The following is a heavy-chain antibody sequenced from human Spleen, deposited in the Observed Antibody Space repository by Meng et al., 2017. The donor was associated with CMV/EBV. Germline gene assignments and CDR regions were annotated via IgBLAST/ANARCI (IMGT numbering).Heavy chain of an antibody. J-gene: IGHJ5*02. D-gene: IGHD4-17*01. V-gene: IGHV4-30-4*08. CDR1: GGSINSANYY. CDR3: ARTTVTHWVDP. Sequence: TLSLTCIVSGGSINSANYYWNWIRQPPGKGLEWIGYIYYSGSTYYNPSLRSRVTISVDTSKNQFSLKLSSVTAADTAVYYCARTTVTHWVDPWGQGTLVTVSS. CDR2: IYYSGST.